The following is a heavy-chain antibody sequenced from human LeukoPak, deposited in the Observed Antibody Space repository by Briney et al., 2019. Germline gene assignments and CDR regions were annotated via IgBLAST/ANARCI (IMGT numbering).Heavy chain of an antibody. D-gene: IGHD6-13*01. CDR2: IGAYHGST. CDR3: ASVAAAGHYYYNSMDV. V-gene: IGHV1-18*01. Sequence: ASVKVSCKASGYTFTSYAINWVRQAPGQGREWRGWIGAYHGSTKYAQKVQDRVTMTVDTSTATAYMELRGLRSDDTAVYYCASVAAAGHYYYNSMDVWGQGTTVTVSS. J-gene: IGHJ6*02. CDR1: GYTFTSYA.